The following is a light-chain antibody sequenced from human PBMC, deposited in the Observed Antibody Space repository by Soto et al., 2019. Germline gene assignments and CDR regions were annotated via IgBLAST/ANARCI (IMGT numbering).Light chain of an antibody. CDR1: SSDVGGYNF. Sequence: QSVLTQPPSASGAPGQSVTISCTGTSSDVGGYNFVSWYQQHPGKAPKLMIYEVTERPSGVPDCFCGYKSGTTASLTVSGFQAEDEADYYCSSYAGAHRVYVFCTGTKLTVL. CDR3: SSYAGAHRVYV. CDR2: EVT. J-gene: IGLJ1*01. V-gene: IGLV2-8*01.